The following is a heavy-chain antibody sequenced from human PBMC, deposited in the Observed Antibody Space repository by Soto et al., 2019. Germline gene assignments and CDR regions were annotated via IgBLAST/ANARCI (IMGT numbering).Heavy chain of an antibody. D-gene: IGHD3-9*01. V-gene: IGHV3-23*01. Sequence: EVQLLESGGDLVQPGGSLRLSCAASGCTFSSYAMSWVRQAPGKGLEWVSAISGSGGSTYYADSVKGRFTISRDNSKNTLYLQMNSLRAEDTAVYYCAKDFEYRTGYSRWFDPWGQGTLVTVSS. CDR3: AKDFEYRTGYSRWFDP. CDR1: GCTFSSYA. CDR2: ISGSGGST. J-gene: IGHJ5*02.